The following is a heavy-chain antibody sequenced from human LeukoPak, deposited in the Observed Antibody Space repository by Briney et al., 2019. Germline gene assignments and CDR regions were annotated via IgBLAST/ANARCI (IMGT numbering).Heavy chain of an antibody. CDR3: TKENAGFEF. CDR2: IRCSGVFRHYT. V-gene: IGHV3-23*01. J-gene: IGHJ4*02. Sequence: GGSLRLSCAASGFTFSSYAMNWVRQAPGKGLEWVSVIRCSGVFRHYTHYADCLKGRFTISIDNSKNTLYLQMNSVRGEDTAVYYCTKENAGFEFWGQGTQVTVSS. CDR1: GFTFSSYA.